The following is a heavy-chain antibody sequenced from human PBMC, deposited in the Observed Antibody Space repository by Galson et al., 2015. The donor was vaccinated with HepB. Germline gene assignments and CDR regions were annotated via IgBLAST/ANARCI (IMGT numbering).Heavy chain of an antibody. CDR3: AKALGIWEYDILTGYYIPRSYGMDV. V-gene: IGHV3-9*01. J-gene: IGHJ6*02. CDR2: ISWNSGSI. D-gene: IGHD3-9*01. Sequence: SLRLSCAASGFTFDDYAMHWVRQAPGKGLEWVSGISWNSGSIGYADSVKGRFTISRDNAKNSLYLQMNSLRAEDTALYYCAKALGIWEYDILTGYYIPRSYGMDVWGQRTTVTVSS. CDR1: GFTFDDYA.